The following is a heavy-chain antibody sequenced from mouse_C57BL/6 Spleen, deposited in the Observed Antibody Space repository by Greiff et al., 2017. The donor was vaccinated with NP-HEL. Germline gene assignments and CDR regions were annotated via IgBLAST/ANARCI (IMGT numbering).Heavy chain of an antibody. V-gene: IGHV1-82*01. Sequence: QVQLQQSGPELVKPGASVKISCKASGYAFSISWMNWVKQRPGKGLEWIGRIYPGDGDTNYNGKFKGKATLTADKSSSTAYMQLSSLTSEDSAVYFCARDYYGVWYFDVWGTGTTVTVSS. CDR2: IYPGDGDT. CDR3: ARDYYGVWYFDV. CDR1: GYAFSISW. J-gene: IGHJ1*03. D-gene: IGHD1-1*01.